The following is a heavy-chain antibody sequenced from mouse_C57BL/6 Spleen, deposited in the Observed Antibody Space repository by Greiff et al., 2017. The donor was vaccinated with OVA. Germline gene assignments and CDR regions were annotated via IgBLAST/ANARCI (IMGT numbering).Heavy chain of an antibody. J-gene: IGHJ1*03. CDR2: IYPGDGDT. CDR1: GYAFSSSW. CDR3: AISLSWYFDV. Sequence: QVQLKQSGPELVKPGASVKISCKASGYAFSSSWLNWVKQRPGKGLEWIGRIYPGDGDTNYNGKFKGKATLTADKSSSTAYMQLSSLTSEDSAVYFCAISLSWYFDVWGTGTTVTVSS. D-gene: IGHD1-1*01. V-gene: IGHV1-82*01.